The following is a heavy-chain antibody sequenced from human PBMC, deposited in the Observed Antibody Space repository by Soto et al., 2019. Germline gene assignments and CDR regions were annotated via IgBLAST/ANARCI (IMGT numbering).Heavy chain of an antibody. CDR1: GFTFSNHA. Sequence: EVQLLESGGGLVQPGGSLRLSCAASGFTFSNHAMSWVRQAPGKGLEWVSGISDSGGLTYYADSVKGRFSMSRDNSKNTLYLQMKNLRAEDTAVYFCAKRQGIGAAAKNFAFWGQGTLVTVSS. CDR2: ISDSGGLT. J-gene: IGHJ4*02. D-gene: IGHD6-13*01. CDR3: AKRQGIGAAAKNFAF. V-gene: IGHV3-23*01.